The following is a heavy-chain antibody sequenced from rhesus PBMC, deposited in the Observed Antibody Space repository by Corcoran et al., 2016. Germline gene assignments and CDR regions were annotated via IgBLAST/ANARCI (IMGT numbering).Heavy chain of an antibody. CDR1: GGSFSSYW. Sequence: QVQLQESGQGLVKPSETLSLTCAVSGGSFSSYWWSRSRQPPGKGLEWIGEINVNSGSTNYNPSLQSRVTISQDASKNQFSLKLSSVTAADTAVYYCARSIAAAGMSFDYWGQGVLVTVSS. V-gene: IGHV4-80*01. J-gene: IGHJ4*01. D-gene: IGHD6-25*01. CDR3: ARSIAAAGMSFDY. CDR2: INVNSGST.